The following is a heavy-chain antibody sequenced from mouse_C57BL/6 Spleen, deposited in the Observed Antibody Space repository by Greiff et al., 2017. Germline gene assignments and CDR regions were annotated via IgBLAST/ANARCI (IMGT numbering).Heavy chain of an antibody. Sequence: QVQLQQPGTELVKPGASVKLSCKASGYTFTSYWMHWVKQRPGQGLEWIGNINPSNGGTDYNAKFKSKATLTVDKSSSTAYMQLSSLTSEDSAVYYYTRGITTVVAENFDYWGQGTTLTVSS. J-gene: IGHJ2*01. CDR2: INPSNGGT. CDR3: TRGITTVVAENFDY. D-gene: IGHD1-1*01. CDR1: GYTFTSYW. V-gene: IGHV1-53*01.